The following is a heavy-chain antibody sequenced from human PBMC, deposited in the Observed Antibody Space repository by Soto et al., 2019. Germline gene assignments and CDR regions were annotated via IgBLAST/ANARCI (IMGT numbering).Heavy chain of an antibody. V-gene: IGHV5-51*01. J-gene: IGHJ5*02. Sequence: GESLKISCKGSGYSFTSYWIGWVRQMPGKGLEWMGIIYPGDSDTRYSPSFQGQVTISADKSISTAYLQWSSLKASDTAMYYCARFPTYDILTGSTRGWFDPWGQGTLVTVSS. CDR1: GYSFTSYW. CDR2: IYPGDSDT. D-gene: IGHD3-9*01. CDR3: ARFPTYDILTGSTRGWFDP.